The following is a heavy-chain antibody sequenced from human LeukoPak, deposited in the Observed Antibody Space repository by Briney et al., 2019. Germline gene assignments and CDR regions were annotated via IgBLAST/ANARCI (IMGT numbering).Heavy chain of an antibody. V-gene: IGHV3-74*01. D-gene: IGHD3-10*01. Sequence: GGSLRLSCAASGFTFSSYWMHWVRQAPGKGLVWVSRINSDGSSTSYADSVKGRFTISRDNSKNTLYLQMNSLRAEDTAVYYCAREGALHAFDIWGQGTMVTVSS. CDR2: INSDGSST. CDR1: GFTFSSYW. CDR3: AREGALHAFDI. J-gene: IGHJ3*02.